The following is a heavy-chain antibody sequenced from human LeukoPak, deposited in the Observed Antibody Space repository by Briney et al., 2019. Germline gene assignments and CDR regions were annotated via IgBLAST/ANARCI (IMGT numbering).Heavy chain of an antibody. CDR1: GFTFSSHG. J-gene: IGHJ4*02. D-gene: IGHD3-16*02. V-gene: IGHV3-30*18. CDR2: ISYDGSNK. CDR3: AKDTVPYYDYVWGTYRYPSFDY. Sequence: GGSLRLSCAASGFTFSSHGMHWVRQAPGKGLEWVAVISYDGSNKHHADSVKGRFTISRDNSKNTLDLQVNSLRAEDTAVYYCAKDTVPYYDYVWGTYRYPSFDYWGQGTLVTVSS.